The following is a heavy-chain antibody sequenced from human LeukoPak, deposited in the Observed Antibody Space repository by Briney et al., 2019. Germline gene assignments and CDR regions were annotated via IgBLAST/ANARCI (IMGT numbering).Heavy chain of an antibody. V-gene: IGHV1-69*06. CDR3: AGISVTMVRGVTAP. CDR2: IIPIFGTA. CDR1: GGTFSSYA. Sequence: AASVKVSCKASGGTFSSYAISWVRQAPGQGLEWMGGIIPIFGTANYAQKFQGRVTITADKSTSTAYMELSSLRSEDTAVYYCAGISVTMVRGVTAPWGQGTLVTVSS. J-gene: IGHJ5*02. D-gene: IGHD3-10*01.